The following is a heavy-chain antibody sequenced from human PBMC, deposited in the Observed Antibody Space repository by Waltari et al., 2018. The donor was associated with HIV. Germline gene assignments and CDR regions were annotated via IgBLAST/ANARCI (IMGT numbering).Heavy chain of an antibody. V-gene: IGHV3-30*03. CDR2: ISYDGSNK. D-gene: IGHD4-17*01. CDR1: GFTFGFTFGSYG. CDR3: ARSRSPGGDYGFDY. Sequence: QVQLVESGGGVVQPGRSLRLSCAASGFTFGFTFGSYGMHWVRQGPGKGLELVAVISYDGSNKYYADSVKGRFTIFRDNSKNTLYLQMNNLRVEDTAVYYCARSRSPGGDYGFDYWGQGTLVSV. J-gene: IGHJ4*02.